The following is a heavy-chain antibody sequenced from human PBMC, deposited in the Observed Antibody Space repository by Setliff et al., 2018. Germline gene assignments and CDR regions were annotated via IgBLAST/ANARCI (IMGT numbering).Heavy chain of an antibody. V-gene: IGHV4-39*01. Sequence: SETLSLTCTVSGGSISSGSYYWGWIRQPPGKGLEWIGSIDYTGNTWHNPSLKSRVTISVDTSKNQFSLNLSSVTAADTAVYYCAAPGGGSYRFWGQGTLVTVS. J-gene: IGHJ4*02. CDR1: GGSISSGSYY. CDR3: AAPGGGSYRF. D-gene: IGHD1-26*01. CDR2: IDYTGNT.